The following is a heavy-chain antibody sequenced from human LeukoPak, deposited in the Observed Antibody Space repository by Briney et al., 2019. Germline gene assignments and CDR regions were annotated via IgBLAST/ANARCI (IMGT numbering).Heavy chain of an antibody. D-gene: IGHD5/OR15-5a*01. CDR3: ARPASTPPAYFDY. V-gene: IGHV5-51*01. CDR1: GYSFTSYW. CDR2: IYPGDSDT. Sequence: GESLKISCKGSGYSFTSYWIGWVRQMPGKGPEWMGIIYPGDSDTRYSPSFQGQVTISADKSISTAYLQWSSLKASDTAMYYCARPASTPPAYFDYWGQGTLVTVSS. J-gene: IGHJ4*02.